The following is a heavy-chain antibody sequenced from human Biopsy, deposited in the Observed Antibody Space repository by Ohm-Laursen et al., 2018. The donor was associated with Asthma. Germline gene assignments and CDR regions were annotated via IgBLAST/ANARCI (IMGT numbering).Heavy chain of an antibody. Sequence: GSLRLSCAASGFAVSRDYMFWVRQAPAKGLEWVSVIYSGGTSHTADSVRGRFTISRDYSKNTLYLQMHSLRAEDTAVYYCARGDSSNWSHYYFDYWGQGTLVTVSS. CDR3: ARGDSSNWSHYYFDY. CDR2: IYSGGTS. CDR1: GFAVSRDY. V-gene: IGHV3-53*01. D-gene: IGHD3-22*01. J-gene: IGHJ4*02.